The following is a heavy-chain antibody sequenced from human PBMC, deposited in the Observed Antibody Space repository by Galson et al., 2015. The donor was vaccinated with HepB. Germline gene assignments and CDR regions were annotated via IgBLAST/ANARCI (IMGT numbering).Heavy chain of an antibody. D-gene: IGHD3-22*01. CDR3: ARGVGYYYYYMDV. Sequence: SVKVSRKASGGTLNSYGISWVRQAPEEGLQWMGEIIPLFGTTNYAQKFKGRVTITADESTSTVFMELTSLRSEDTAVYYCARGVGYYYYYMDVWGKGTTVPVSS. CDR1: GGTLNSYG. J-gene: IGHJ6*03. V-gene: IGHV1-69*13. CDR2: IIPLFGTT.